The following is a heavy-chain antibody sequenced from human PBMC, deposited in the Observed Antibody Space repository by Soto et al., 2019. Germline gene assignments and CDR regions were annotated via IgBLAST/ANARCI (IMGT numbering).Heavy chain of an antibody. Sequence: QVQLAQSGAEERKPGASVKVSCEATGYTFTAYAMHWVRQAPGQRLEWMGWIKPPNGNTKYSQKFQGRLTITIDTSANTMYMELSSLTSEDTAMYYCTRSAISPYGGLIGPFDYWGQGNLVTVSS. CDR2: IKPPNGNT. J-gene: IGHJ4*02. CDR3: TRSAISPYGGLIGPFDY. D-gene: IGHD3-16*02. CDR1: GYTFTAYA. V-gene: IGHV1-3*05.